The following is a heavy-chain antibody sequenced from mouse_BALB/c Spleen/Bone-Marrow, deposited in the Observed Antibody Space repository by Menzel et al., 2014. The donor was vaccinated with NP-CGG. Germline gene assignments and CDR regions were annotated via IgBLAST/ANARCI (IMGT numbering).Heavy chain of an antibody. CDR2: TSSGSSTI. D-gene: IGHD1-1*01. Sequence: EVMLVESGGGLVQPGGSRKLSCAASGFTFSSFGMHWVRQAPEKGLEWVAYTSSGSSTIYYADTVMGRFTISRDNPKNTLFLQMTSLRSEDTAMYYCAGSGSSSGYFDYWGQGTTLTVSS. CDR1: GFTFSSFG. V-gene: IGHV5-17*02. J-gene: IGHJ2*01. CDR3: AGSGSSSGYFDY.